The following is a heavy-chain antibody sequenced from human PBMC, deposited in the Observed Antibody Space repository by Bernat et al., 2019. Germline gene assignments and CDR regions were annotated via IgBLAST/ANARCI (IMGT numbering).Heavy chain of an antibody. Sequence: EVQLVESGGGLVKPGGSLRLSCAASVFTFSSYSMNWVRQAPGKGLEWVSYISSSSSYIYYADSVKGRFTNHRDNAKNSLYLQMNSLRAEDTAVYYCPKTPNYSGGSFYAEDLNWFDPWGQGTPVTVSS. CDR2: ISSSSSYI. CDR3: PKTPNYSGGSFYAEDLNWFDP. V-gene: IGHV3-21*05. CDR1: VFTFSSYS. D-gene: IGHD2-15*01. J-gene: IGHJ5*02.